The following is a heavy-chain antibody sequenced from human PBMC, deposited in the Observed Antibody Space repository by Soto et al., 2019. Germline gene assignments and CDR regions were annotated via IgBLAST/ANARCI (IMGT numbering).Heavy chain of an antibody. D-gene: IGHD3-10*01. CDR1: GFTFSTYE. Sequence: EVQLVESGGGVVQPGGSLRLSCAASGFTFSTYEMNWVRQAPGKGLEWVSYISSSGSTIYYADSVKGRFTISRDNAKNSLYLQMNSVRAEDPAVYYCATRSGGGGAFDFWGQGTMVTVSS. CDR2: ISSSGSTI. J-gene: IGHJ3*01. V-gene: IGHV3-48*03. CDR3: ATRSGGGGAFDF.